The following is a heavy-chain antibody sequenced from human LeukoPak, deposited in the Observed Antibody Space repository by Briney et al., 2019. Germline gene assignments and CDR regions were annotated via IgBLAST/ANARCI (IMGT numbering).Heavy chain of an antibody. J-gene: IGHJ6*02. V-gene: IGHV1-58*01. Sequence: SVKVSCKASGFTFTSSAVQWVRQARGQRLEWIGWIVVGSGNTNYAQKFQERVTITRDTSISTAYMELSSLRSDDTAVYYCAREQPADNYYGMDVWGQGTTVTVSS. D-gene: IGHD2-2*01. CDR1: GFTFTSSA. CDR3: AREQPADNYYGMDV. CDR2: IVVGSGNT.